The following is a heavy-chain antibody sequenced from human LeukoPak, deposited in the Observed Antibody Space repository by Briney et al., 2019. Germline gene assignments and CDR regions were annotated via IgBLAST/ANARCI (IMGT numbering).Heavy chain of an antibody. D-gene: IGHD2-15*01. CDR3: ARGDAVLSY. J-gene: IGHJ4*02. V-gene: IGHV3-33*01. CDR2: IWYDGSNE. CDR1: GFTFSSYG. Sequence: GRSLRLSCAASGFTFSSYGMHWVRQAPGKGLEWVAVIWYDGSNEYYADSVKGRLTISRDNSKNTLYLQMNSLRAEDTAVYYCARGDAVLSYWGQGTLVTVSS.